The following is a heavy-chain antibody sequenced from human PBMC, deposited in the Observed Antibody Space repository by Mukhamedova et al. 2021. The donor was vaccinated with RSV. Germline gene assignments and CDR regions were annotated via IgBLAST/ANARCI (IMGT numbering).Heavy chain of an antibody. V-gene: IGHV1-69*01. CDR2: IIPIFGTA. Sequence: EYMGGIIPIFGTANYAQKFQGRVTITADESTSTAYMELSSLRSEDTAVYYCARAARDIVVVPAAQEVLYYYYMDVWGNGTTVTVSS. CDR3: ARAARDIVVVPAAQEVLYYYYMDV. D-gene: IGHD2-2*01. J-gene: IGHJ6*03.